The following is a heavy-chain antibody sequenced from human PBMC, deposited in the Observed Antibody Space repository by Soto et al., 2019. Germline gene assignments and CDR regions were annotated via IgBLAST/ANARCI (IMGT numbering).Heavy chain of an antibody. Sequence: QVQLQESGPGLVKPSETLSLTCTVSGGSVSSGSYYWSWIRQPPGKGLEWIGYIYYSGSTNYKPSRKRRVTIAVGTSKNQFSLKLSSVTAADTAVYYCGRESPPGIAAAGTMSRCAFDILGQGTMVTVSS. J-gene: IGHJ3*02. CDR3: GRESPPGIAAAGTMSRCAFDI. CDR2: IYYSGST. D-gene: IGHD6-13*01. CDR1: GGSVSSGSYY. V-gene: IGHV4-61*01.